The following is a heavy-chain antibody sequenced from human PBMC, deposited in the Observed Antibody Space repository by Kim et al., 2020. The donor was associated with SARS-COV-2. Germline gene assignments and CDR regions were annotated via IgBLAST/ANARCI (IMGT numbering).Heavy chain of an antibody. CDR1: GASIGSHGYF. D-gene: IGHD3-16*02. V-gene: IGHV4-39*01. Sequence: SETLSLTCTVSGASIGSHGYFWAWIRQPPGRGLEWIGSLTFSGRRYYNPSLERRITTSLHTSQTQFSLRLTSVTAADTAVYHCARLYAFPGGYTAYYFD. CDR2: LTFSGRR. J-gene: IGHJ4*01. CDR3: ARLYAFPGGYTAYYFD.